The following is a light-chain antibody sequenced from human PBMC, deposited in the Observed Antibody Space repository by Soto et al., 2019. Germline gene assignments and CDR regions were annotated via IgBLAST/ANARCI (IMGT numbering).Light chain of an antibody. J-gene: IGKJ3*01. CDR1: QSINTN. V-gene: IGKV3-15*01. CDR2: GAS. Sequence: DIVMTQSPATLSVSPGARATLSCRASQSINTNLAWYQQKPGQAPRLLLYGASTRATVIPARFSGSGSGTEFTLTISGLQADDFAVYYCQQYHHWPPKVTFGPGTRVDI. CDR3: QQYHHWPPKVT.